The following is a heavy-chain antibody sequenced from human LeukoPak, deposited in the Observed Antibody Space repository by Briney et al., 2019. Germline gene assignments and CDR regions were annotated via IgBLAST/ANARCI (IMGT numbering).Heavy chain of an antibody. CDR3: ARGPDIVVVPAVGMDV. Sequence: SETLSLTCAVYGGSFSGYYWSWIRQPPGKGLEWIGEINHSGSTNYNPSLKSRVTISVDTSKNQFSLKLSSVTAADTAVYYCARGPDIVVVPAVGMDVWGQGTTVTVSS. V-gene: IGHV4-34*01. J-gene: IGHJ6*02. CDR1: GGSFSGYY. CDR2: INHSGST. D-gene: IGHD2-2*01.